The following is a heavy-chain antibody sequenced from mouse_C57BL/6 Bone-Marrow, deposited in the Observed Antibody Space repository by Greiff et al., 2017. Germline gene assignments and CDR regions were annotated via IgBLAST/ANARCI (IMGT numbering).Heavy chain of an antibody. Sequence: LQPGAELVKPGASVKLSCKASGYTFTSYWMHWVKQRPGQGLEWIGMIHPNSGSTNYNEKFKSKATLTVDKSSSTAYMQLSSLTSEDSAVYYCANWGVRFAYWGQGTLVTVSA. CDR2: IHPNSGST. D-gene: IGHD4-1*02. CDR1: GYTFTSYW. CDR3: ANWGVRFAY. J-gene: IGHJ3*01. V-gene: IGHV1-64*01.